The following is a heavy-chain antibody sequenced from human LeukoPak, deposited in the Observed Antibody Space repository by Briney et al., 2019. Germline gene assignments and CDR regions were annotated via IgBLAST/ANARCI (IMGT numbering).Heavy chain of an antibody. CDR2: INPSGGST. J-gene: IGHJ4*02. Sequence: ASVKVSCKASGYTFTSYYMHWVRQAPAQGLEWMGIINPSGGSTSYAQKFQGRVTMTRDMSTSTVYMELSSLRSEDTAVYYCARQPNDYSNQRSPVDYWGQGTLVTVSS. D-gene: IGHD4-11*01. CDR1: GYTFTSYY. V-gene: IGHV1-46*01. CDR3: ARQPNDYSNQRSPVDY.